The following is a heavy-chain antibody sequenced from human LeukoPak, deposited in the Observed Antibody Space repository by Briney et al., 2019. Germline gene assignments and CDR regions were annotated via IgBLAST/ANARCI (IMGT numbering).Heavy chain of an antibody. J-gene: IGHJ4*02. V-gene: IGHV3-74*01. Sequence: PGGSLRLSCAASGFTFSSYWMHWVRQAPGKGLVWVSRINSDGSSTSYADSVKGRFTISRDNSKNTLYVQMNSLRAEDTAVYYCAKGHYYGSGSLDYWGQGTLVTVSS. CDR2: INSDGSST. D-gene: IGHD3-10*01. CDR1: GFTFSSYW. CDR3: AKGHYYGSGSLDY.